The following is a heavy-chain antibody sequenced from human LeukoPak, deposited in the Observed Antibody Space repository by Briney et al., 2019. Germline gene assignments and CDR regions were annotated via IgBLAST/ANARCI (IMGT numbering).Heavy chain of an antibody. CDR2: ISAYNGNT. J-gene: IGHJ4*02. CDR1: GYTFTSYG. D-gene: IGHD6-13*01. V-gene: IGHV1-18*01. CDR3: ARDPAAGRPQQLVQGIDY. Sequence: GASVKVSCKASGYTFTSYGISWVRQAPGKGLEWVGWISAYNGNTNYAPKLQGRVTMTTDTSTSTAYMELRRLKSDDTAVYYCARDPAAGRPQQLVQGIDYWGQGTLVTVSS.